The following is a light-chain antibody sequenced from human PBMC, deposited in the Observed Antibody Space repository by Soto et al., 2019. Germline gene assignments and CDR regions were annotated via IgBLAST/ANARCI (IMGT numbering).Light chain of an antibody. CDR1: QSVSSSY. CDR2: GAS. CDR3: QYYGNSPLYT. J-gene: IGKJ2*01. Sequence: EIVLTQSPGTLSLSPGERATLSCRASQSVSSSYLAWYQQKPGQAPRLLMYGASSRATGIPDRFSGSGSGTDFTLTISRLEPEDFAVFYCQYYGNSPLYTFGQGTKLEIK. V-gene: IGKV3-20*01.